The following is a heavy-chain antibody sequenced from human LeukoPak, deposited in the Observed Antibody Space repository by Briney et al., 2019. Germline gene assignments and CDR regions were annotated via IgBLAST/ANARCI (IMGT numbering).Heavy chain of an antibody. CDR3: ARVASRSKAYCGGDCYSMGC. Sequence: ASVKVSCKVSGYTLTELSMHWVRQAPGKGLEWMGGFDPEDGEIIYAQKFQGRVTMTEGTSTDTAYMELSSLRSEDTAVYYCARVASRSKAYCGGDCYSMGCWGQGTLVTVSS. D-gene: IGHD2-21*02. CDR2: FDPEDGEI. J-gene: IGHJ4*02. CDR1: GYTLTELS. V-gene: IGHV1-24*01.